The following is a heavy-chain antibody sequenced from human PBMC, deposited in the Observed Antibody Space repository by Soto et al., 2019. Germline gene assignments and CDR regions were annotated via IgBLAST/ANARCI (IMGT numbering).Heavy chain of an antibody. Sequence: GGSLRLSCAASGFTVSSNYMSWVRQAPGKGLEWVSVIYSGGSTYYADSVKGRFTISRDNSKNTLYLQMNSLRAEDTAVYYCARDSRPSGSYYYYYGMDVWGQGTTVTVSS. CDR3: ARDSRPSGSYYYYYGMDV. D-gene: IGHD1-26*01. J-gene: IGHJ6*02. CDR2: IYSGGST. V-gene: IGHV3-66*01. CDR1: GFTVSSNY.